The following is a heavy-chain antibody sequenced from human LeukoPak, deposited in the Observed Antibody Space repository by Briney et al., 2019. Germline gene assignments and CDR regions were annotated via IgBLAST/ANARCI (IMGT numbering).Heavy chain of an antibody. Sequence: SETLSLTCTVSGGSISSYYWSWIRQPPGKGLEWIGYIYYTGSTNYNPSLKSRVTISVDTSKNQFSLKLSSVTAADTAVYYCARGGYGDPLHYWGQGTLVTVSS. CDR2: IYYTGST. CDR3: ARGGYGDPLHY. V-gene: IGHV4-59*01. D-gene: IGHD4-17*01. CDR1: GGSISSYY. J-gene: IGHJ4*02.